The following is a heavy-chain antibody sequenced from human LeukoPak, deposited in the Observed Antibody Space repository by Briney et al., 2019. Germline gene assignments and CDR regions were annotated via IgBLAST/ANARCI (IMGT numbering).Heavy chain of an antibody. V-gene: IGHV1-69*01. CDR1: GGTFSTYT. D-gene: IGHD3-10*01. Sequence: SVKVSCKTSGGTFSTYTISWVRQAPGQGLEWMGGIIPILRTAKYAQKFQGRVTITADESTSTVSMELSSLRSDDTAVYYCARQMYAASGSFPPDYWGQGTLVTVSS. J-gene: IGHJ4*02. CDR2: IIPILRTA. CDR3: ARQMYAASGSFPPDY.